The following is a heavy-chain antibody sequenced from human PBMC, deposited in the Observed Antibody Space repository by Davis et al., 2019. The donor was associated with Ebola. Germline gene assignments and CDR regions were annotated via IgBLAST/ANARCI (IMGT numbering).Heavy chain of an antibody. V-gene: IGHV4-31*03. J-gene: IGHJ4*02. CDR3: AKSGYSGYDYFFDY. CDR2: IYYSGST. Sequence: SETLSLTCTVSGGSISSGGYYWSWIRQHPGKGLEWIGYIYYSGSTYYNPSLKSRVTISVDTSKNQFSLKLSSVTAADTAVYYCAKSGYSGYDYFFDYWGQGTLVTVSS. D-gene: IGHD5-12*01. CDR1: GGSISSGGYY.